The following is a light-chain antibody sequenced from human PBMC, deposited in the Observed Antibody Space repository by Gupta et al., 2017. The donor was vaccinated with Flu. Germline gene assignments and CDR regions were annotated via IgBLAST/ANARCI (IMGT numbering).Light chain of an antibody. J-gene: IGKJ1*01. Sequence: DIQMTQSPSTLSASIGDRVTITCRASQSISSWLAWYQQKPGKAPKLLIYKASTVESGVPSRFSGSGSGTEFTLTISSLQPDDFATYYCQQENNSSRTFGQGTKVEIK. CDR3: QQENNSSRT. CDR2: KAS. CDR1: QSISSW. V-gene: IGKV1-5*03.